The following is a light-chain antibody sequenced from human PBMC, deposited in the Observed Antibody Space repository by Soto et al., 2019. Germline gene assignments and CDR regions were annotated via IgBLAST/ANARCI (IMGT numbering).Light chain of an antibody. Sequence: EIVMTQSPATLSVSPGERATLSCRASQSVSSNLAWYQQKPGQAPRLLIYHASSRATGIPRRFSGSGSGTDFTLTISRLEPEDFAVYYCQQYSSSPWTFGQGTKVDI. CDR3: QQYSSSPWT. J-gene: IGKJ1*01. CDR2: HAS. V-gene: IGKV3-20*01. CDR1: QSVSSN.